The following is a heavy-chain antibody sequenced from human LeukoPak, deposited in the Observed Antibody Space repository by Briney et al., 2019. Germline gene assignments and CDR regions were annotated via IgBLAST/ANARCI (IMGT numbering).Heavy chain of an antibody. V-gene: IGHV6-1*01. D-gene: IGHD6-13*01. CDR3: ARLGSSIGSYYFDY. CDR1: GDRVSTNSGA. Sequence: SQTLSLTCAISGDRVSTNSGAWNWIRQSPSRGLEWLGRTYYRSKWYNDYAVSVKSRITINPDTSKNQFSLQLNSVTPEDTAVYYCARLGSSIGSYYFDYWGQGTLVTVSS. J-gene: IGHJ4*02. CDR2: TYYRSKWYN.